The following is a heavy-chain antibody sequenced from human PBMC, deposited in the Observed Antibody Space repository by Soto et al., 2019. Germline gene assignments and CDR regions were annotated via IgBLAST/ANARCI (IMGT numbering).Heavy chain of an antibody. CDR3: ARESHDSLTGPPWVGYFDL. CDR2: INDRGSI. V-gene: IGHV4-34*01. Sequence: QVQLQQWGAGPLRPLETLSLTCGVSGGSFSGYYWAWIRQSPGKGLEWIGEINDRGSINYTPSLKSRVSISVDTSKNHYSLNLRSVTDADTAVYYCARESHDSLTGPPWVGYFDLWGRGTLVTVSS. J-gene: IGHJ2*01. CDR1: GGSFSGYY. D-gene: IGHD3-9*01.